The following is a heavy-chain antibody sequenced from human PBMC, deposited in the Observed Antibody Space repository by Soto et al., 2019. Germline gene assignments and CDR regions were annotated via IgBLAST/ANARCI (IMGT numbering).Heavy chain of an antibody. CDR1: GGSFSGYY. V-gene: IGHV4-34*01. D-gene: IGHD3-10*01. J-gene: IGHJ6*03. CDR3: ARGRRWFGDHTYRFYYYYMDV. Sequence: SETLSLTCAVYGGSFSGYYWSWIRQPPGKGLEWIGEINHSGSTNYNPSLKSRVTISVDTSKNQFSLKLSSVTAADTAAYYCARGRRWFGDHTYRFYYYYMDVWGKGTTVTVSS. CDR2: INHSGST.